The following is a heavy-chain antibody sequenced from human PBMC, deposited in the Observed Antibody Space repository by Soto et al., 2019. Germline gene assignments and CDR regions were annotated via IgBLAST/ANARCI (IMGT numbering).Heavy chain of an antibody. D-gene: IGHD2-2*01. V-gene: IGHV1-2*04. CDR2: INPNSGGT. Sequence: ASVKVSCKASGYTFTGYYMHWVRQAPGQGPEWMGWINPNSGGTNYAQKFQGWVTMTRDTSISTAYMELSRLRSDDTAVYYCARETILGYCSSTSCYLSFGDYSNCAFDIWGQGTMVTVSS. J-gene: IGHJ3*02. CDR3: ARETILGYCSSTSCYLSFGDYSNCAFDI. CDR1: GYTFTGYY.